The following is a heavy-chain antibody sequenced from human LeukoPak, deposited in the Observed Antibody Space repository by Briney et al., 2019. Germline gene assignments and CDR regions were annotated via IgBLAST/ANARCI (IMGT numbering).Heavy chain of an antibody. CDR1: GFTVSSNY. V-gene: IGHV3-53*01. CDR3: AREEDYYDSSRTRNAFDI. J-gene: IGHJ3*02. CDR2: IYSGGSI. Sequence: GGSLRLSCAASGFTVSSNYMSWVRQAPGKGLEWVSVIYSGGSIYYADSVKGRFTISRDNSKNTLYLQMNSLRAEDTAVYYCAREEDYYDSSRTRNAFDIWGQGTMVTVSS. D-gene: IGHD3-22*01.